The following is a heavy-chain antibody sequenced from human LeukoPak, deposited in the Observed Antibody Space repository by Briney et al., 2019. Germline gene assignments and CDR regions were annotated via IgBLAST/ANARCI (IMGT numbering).Heavy chain of an antibody. CDR3: ASPPHSNYYYYYGMDV. Sequence: PGGSLRLSCTGSGFNFGDYAVNWIRQPAGKGLEWIGRIYTSGSTNYNPSLKSRVTISVDTSKNQFSLKLSSVTAADTAVYYCASPPHSNYYYYYGMDVWGQGTTVTVSS. CDR2: IYTSGST. D-gene: IGHD4-11*01. J-gene: IGHJ6*02. CDR1: GFNFGDYA. V-gene: IGHV4-4*07.